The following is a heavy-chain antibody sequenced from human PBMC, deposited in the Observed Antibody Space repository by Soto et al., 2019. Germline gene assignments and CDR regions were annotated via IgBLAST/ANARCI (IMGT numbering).Heavy chain of an antibody. J-gene: IGHJ4*02. V-gene: IGHV3-23*01. D-gene: IGHD3-9*01. CDR3: ASGRYFDYYFDY. CDR2: ISGSGGST. Sequence: GGSLRLSCAASGFTFSSYAMSWVRQAPGKGLEWVSAISGSGGSTYYADSVKGRFTISRDNSKNTLYLQMNSLRAEDTAVYYCASGRYFDYYFDYWGQGTLVTVSS. CDR1: GFTFSSYA.